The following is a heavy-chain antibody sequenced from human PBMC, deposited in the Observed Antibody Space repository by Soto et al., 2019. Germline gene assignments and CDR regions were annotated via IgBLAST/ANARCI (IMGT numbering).Heavy chain of an antibody. CDR3: ARDSPYYGSGSDLPHYYYMDV. D-gene: IGHD3-10*01. Sequence: GGSLRLSCAASGFTFSSYSMNWVHQAPGKGLEWVSSISSSSSYIYYADSVKGRFTISRDNAKNSLYLQMNSLRAEDTAVYYCARDSPYYGSGSDLPHYYYMDVWGKGTTVTVSS. CDR2: ISSSSSYI. J-gene: IGHJ6*03. V-gene: IGHV3-21*01. CDR1: GFTFSSYS.